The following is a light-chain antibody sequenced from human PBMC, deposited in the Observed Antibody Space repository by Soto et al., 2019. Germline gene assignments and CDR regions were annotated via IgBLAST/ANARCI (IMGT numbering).Light chain of an antibody. CDR3: VSYTSSTTYV. V-gene: IGLV2-14*03. CDR1: SSDVGGSNF. Sequence: QSALTQPASVSDSPGQSITISCTGTSSDVGGSNFVSWYQQHPGKPPKLIIYDVANRPSGVSNRFSGSKSGSTASLIISRLQTEDEADYYRVSYTSSTTYVFGTGTKVTVI. J-gene: IGLJ1*01. CDR2: DVA.